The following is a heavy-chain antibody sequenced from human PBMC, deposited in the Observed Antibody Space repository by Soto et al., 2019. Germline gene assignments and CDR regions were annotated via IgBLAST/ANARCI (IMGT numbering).Heavy chain of an antibody. CDR2: MNPNSGNT. Sequence: ASVKVSCKASGYTFTSYDINWVRQATGQGLEWMGWMNPNSGNTGYAQKFQGRDTMNRNTSISTTYMKQSSLKYEDTAVYYCARVGTHDVLRYFDWLFQLGYWGQGTLVTVSS. V-gene: IGHV1-8*01. J-gene: IGHJ4*02. D-gene: IGHD3-9*01. CDR1: GYTFTSYD. CDR3: ARVGTHDVLRYFDWLFQLGY.